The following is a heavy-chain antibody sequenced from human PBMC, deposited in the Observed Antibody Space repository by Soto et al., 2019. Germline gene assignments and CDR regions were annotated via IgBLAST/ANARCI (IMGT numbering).Heavy chain of an antibody. Sequence: QVQLQESGPGLVKPSQTLSLTCTVSGGSISSGGYYWSWIRQHPGKGLEWIGDLYYSGSTDSNPSLTSRVTISVDTSKTQFSLKLSSVTAAATAVYYCARTTPYGDYRDDYWGQGTLVTFSS. CDR3: ARTTPYGDYRDDY. J-gene: IGHJ4*02. D-gene: IGHD4-17*01. CDR1: GGSISSGGYY. CDR2: LYYSGST. V-gene: IGHV4-31*03.